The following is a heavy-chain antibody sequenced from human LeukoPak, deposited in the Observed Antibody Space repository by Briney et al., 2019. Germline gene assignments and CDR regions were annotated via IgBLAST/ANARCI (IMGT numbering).Heavy chain of an antibody. CDR2: ISSSGSTI. CDR3: VRWRYYYADY. J-gene: IGHJ4*02. V-gene: IGHV3-48*03. CDR1: GFTFSSYE. Sequence: SGGSLRLSCAASGFTFSSYEMNWVRQAPGKGLEWVSYISSSGSTIYYADSVKGRFTISRDNAKNSLYLQMNSLRAEDTAVYYCVRWRYYYADYWGQGTLVTVSS. D-gene: IGHD3-10*01.